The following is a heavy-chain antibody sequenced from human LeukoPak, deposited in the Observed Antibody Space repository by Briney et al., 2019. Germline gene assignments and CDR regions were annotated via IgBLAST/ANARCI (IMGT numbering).Heavy chain of an antibody. J-gene: IGHJ4*02. CDR2: TNPNSGGT. Sequence: ASVKVSCKASGYTFTGYYMHWVRQAPGQGVEWMGWTNPNSGGTNYVQKFQGRVTMTRDTSISTAYMELSRLRSDDTAVYYCARDRSSRPNLDYWGQGTLVTVSS. D-gene: IGHD6-13*01. CDR3: ARDRSSRPNLDY. V-gene: IGHV1-2*02. CDR1: GYTFTGYY.